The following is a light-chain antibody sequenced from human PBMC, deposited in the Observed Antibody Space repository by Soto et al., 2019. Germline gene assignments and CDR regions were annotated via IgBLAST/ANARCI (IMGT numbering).Light chain of an antibody. CDR2: GAS. Sequence: EIVLTQSPGTLSLSPGERATLSCRASQSVSSSYLAWYQQKPGQAPRLLIYGASSRATGIPDRFSGSGSGTYFPLTSSTVEPEDFAVYYCQQYGSSPSITFGQGTRLDIK. CDR3: QQYGSSPSIT. V-gene: IGKV3-20*01. CDR1: QSVSSSY. J-gene: IGKJ5*01.